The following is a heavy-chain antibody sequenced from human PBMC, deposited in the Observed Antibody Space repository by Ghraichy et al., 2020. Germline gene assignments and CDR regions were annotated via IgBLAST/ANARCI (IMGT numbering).Heavy chain of an antibody. V-gene: IGHV3-23*01. CDR3: AKPLSAILFNSLTDWYFDL. CDR2: ISGSGGST. J-gene: IGHJ2*01. D-gene: IGHD2-15*01. CDR1: GFTFSSYA. Sequence: GGSLRLSCAASGFTFSSYAMSWVRQAPGKGLEWVSAISGSGGSTYYADSVKGRFTISRDNSKNTLYLQMNSLRAEDTAVYYCAKPLSAILFNSLTDWYFDLWGRGTLVTVSS.